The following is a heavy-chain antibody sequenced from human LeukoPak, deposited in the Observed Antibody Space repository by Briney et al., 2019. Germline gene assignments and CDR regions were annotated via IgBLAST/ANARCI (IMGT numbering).Heavy chain of an antibody. J-gene: IGHJ3*02. Sequence: GGSLRLSCAASGFTFSSYGMHWVRQAPGKGLEWVAVTSYDGSNKYYADSVKGRFTISRDNSKNTLYLQMNSLRAEDTAVYYCAKLAVAGNNAFDIWGQGTMVTVSS. CDR3: AKLAVAGNNAFDI. CDR1: GFTFSSYG. D-gene: IGHD6-19*01. V-gene: IGHV3-30*18. CDR2: TSYDGSNK.